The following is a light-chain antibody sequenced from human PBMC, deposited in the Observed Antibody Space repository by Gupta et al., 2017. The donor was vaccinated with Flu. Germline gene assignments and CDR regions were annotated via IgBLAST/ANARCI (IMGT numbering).Light chain of an antibody. Sequence: SYEVTQPPSVSVSPGQTASVTCSGDKLGNKYVSWYQQKPGQSPVLVIYLDNRRPAGIPERCSGSNSVNTATLTISGAQPMDEADYWCQAWDGSAFVFGTGTRLTVL. J-gene: IGLJ1*01. CDR3: QAWDGSAFV. V-gene: IGLV3-1*01. CDR2: LDN. CDR1: KLGNKY.